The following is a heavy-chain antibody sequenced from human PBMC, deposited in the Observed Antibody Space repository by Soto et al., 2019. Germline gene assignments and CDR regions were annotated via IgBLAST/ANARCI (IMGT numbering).Heavy chain of an antibody. CDR1: GFTFSSYS. D-gene: IGHD4-17*01. V-gene: IGHV3-48*01. CDR3: AREADYVNWFDP. Sequence: EVQLVESGGGLVQPGGSLRLSCAASGFTFSSYSMNWVRQAPGKGLEWVSYISSSSSTIYYADSVKGRFTISRDNAKNSLYLQMNCLRAEDTAVYYRAREADYVNWFDPWGQGTLVTVSS. CDR2: ISSSSSTI. J-gene: IGHJ5*02.